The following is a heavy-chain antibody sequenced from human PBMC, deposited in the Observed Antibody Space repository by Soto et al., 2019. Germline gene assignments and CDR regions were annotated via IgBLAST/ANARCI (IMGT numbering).Heavy chain of an antibody. V-gene: IGHV1-3*01. D-gene: IGHD5-18*01. CDR2: INAGNGNT. CDR1: GYTFTSYA. CDR3: ARDRGRMIQLWLPDY. Sequence: ASVKVSCKASGYTFTSYAMHWVRQAPGQRLEWMGWINAGNGNTKYSQKFQGRVTITRDTSASTAYMELSSLRSEDTAVYYCARDRGRMIQLWLPDYWGQGTLVNV. J-gene: IGHJ4*02.